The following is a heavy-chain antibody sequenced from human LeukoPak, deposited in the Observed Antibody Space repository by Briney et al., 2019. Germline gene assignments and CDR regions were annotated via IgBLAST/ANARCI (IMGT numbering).Heavy chain of an antibody. CDR3: ARDRLHVGSGDY. Sequence: GASVKVSCKASGYTFTGYYMHWVRQAPAQRLEWMGGINPTSGDTYYVQKFQGRVTMTRDTSISTAYMELSKLRSDDTAVYYCARDRLHVGSGDYWGQGTLVTVSS. CDR2: INPTSGDT. V-gene: IGHV1-2*02. D-gene: IGHD3-10*01. J-gene: IGHJ4*02. CDR1: GYTFTGYY.